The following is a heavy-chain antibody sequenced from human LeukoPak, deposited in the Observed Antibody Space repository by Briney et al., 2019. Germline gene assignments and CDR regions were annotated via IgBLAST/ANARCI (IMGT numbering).Heavy chain of an antibody. CDR2: IYYSGST. J-gene: IGHJ3*02. CDR1: GGSFSTYY. Sequence: NTSETLSLTCSVCGGSFSTYYWSWFRQPPGKGVEGIGYIYYSGSTDYNPSLKSRVTILVDTSKNQFSLKLSSVTAADTALYYCARHSSYYYYLDIWGQGTIVTVSS. D-gene: IGHD3-22*01. CDR3: ARHSSYYYYLDI. V-gene: IGHV4-59*08.